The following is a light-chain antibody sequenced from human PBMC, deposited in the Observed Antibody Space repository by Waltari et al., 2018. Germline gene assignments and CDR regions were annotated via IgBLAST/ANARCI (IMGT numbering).Light chain of an antibody. Sequence: QSALTQPASASGSPGQSITISCTGTSSDVGGYNYVSWYQQYPGKAPKLMIYDVSNRPSGVSNRFSGSKSGNTASLTISGLQAEDEADYYCTSYTSSRTRVFGGGTKLTVL. CDR2: DVS. CDR1: SSDVGGYNY. J-gene: IGLJ3*02. CDR3: TSYTSSRTRV. V-gene: IGLV2-14*03.